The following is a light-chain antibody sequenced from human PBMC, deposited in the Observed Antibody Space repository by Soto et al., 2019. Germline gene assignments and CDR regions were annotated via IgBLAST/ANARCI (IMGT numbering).Light chain of an antibody. CDR3: ATWDGSLSGWV. CDR1: SSNIGSNY. CDR2: TND. V-gene: IGLV1-47*02. J-gene: IGLJ3*02. Sequence: QSVLTQPPSASETPGQRVTVSCSGSSSNIGSNYVYWYQQLPGTAPKLLIYTNDQRPSGVPDRFSASKSGTSASLAISGLRSEDEADYYCATWDGSLSGWVFGGGTKLTVL.